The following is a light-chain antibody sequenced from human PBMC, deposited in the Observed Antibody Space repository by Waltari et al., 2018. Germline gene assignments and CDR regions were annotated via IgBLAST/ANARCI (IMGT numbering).Light chain of an antibody. V-gene: IGLV2-14*03. J-gene: IGLJ2*01. CDR2: DVY. Sequence: QSALTQPASVSGSPGQSITISCTGTSSDVGGYDFVSWSQQYPGKAPKLVIYDVYYRPSGVSHRFSASKSGNTASLTISGLQTEDEADYYCSSYTSISTSVVFGGGTKLTVL. CDR3: SSYTSISTSVV. CDR1: SSDVGGYDF.